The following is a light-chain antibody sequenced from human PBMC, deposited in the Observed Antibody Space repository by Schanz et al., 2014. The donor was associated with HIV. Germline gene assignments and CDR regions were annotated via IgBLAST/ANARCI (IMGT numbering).Light chain of an antibody. J-gene: IGLJ1*01. CDR2: EGT. CDR1: SSDIGAYNL. Sequence: QSALTQPASVSGSPGQSITISCTGTSSDIGAYNLISWYQQHPGKAPKFIIYEGTKRPSGISNRFSGSKSGNTASLTISGLQAEDEADYHCSSYTTSNTLVFGTGTKLTVL. CDR3: SSYTTSNTLV. V-gene: IGLV2-14*02.